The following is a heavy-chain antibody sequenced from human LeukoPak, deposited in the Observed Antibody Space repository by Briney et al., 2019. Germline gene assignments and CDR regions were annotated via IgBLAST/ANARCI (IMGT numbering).Heavy chain of an antibody. J-gene: IGHJ4*02. CDR3: AREGGPYRPLDY. CDR2: VNLQGST. V-gene: IGHV4-4*02. Sequence: PSETLSLTCGVSGGSITNTNYWTWVRQPPGKGLEWIGEVNLQGSTNYNPSLMGRVAISVDTSENHISLQLTSVTAVDTAVYYCAREGGPYRPLDYSGQGTLVTVSS. CDR1: GGSITNTNY.